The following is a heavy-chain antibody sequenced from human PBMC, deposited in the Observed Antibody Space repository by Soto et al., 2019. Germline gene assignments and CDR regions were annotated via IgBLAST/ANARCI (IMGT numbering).Heavy chain of an antibody. V-gene: IGHV3-66*01. CDR1: GFTVSSNY. CDR2: IYSGGST. J-gene: IGHJ6*03. CDR3: AIARRLGFSGGSCYPIYYYYYMDV. Sequence: PGGSLRLSCAASGFTVSSNYMSWVRQAPGKGLEWVSVIYSGGSTYYADSVKGRFTISRDNSKNTLYLQMNSLRAEDTAVYYCAIARRLGFSGGSCYPIYYYYYMDVWGKGTTVTVSS. D-gene: IGHD2-15*01.